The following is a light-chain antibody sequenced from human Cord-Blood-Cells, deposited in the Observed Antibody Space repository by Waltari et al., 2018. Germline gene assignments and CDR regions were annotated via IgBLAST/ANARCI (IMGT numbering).Light chain of an antibody. CDR3: SSYTSSSTYV. V-gene: IGLV2-14*01. Sequence: QSALTQPASVSGSPGQSITISCPGTSSDVGGYNYVSWYPQHPGKAPKLRIYDVRNRPSGFSNRCSGSKSGNTASLTISGLQAEDEADYYCSSYTSSSTYVFGTGTKVTVL. J-gene: IGLJ1*01. CDR1: SSDVGGYNY. CDR2: DVR.